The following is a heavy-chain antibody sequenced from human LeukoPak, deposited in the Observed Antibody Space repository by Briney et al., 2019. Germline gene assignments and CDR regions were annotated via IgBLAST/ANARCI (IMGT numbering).Heavy chain of an antibody. J-gene: IGHJ5*02. CDR2: ISWNSDST. Sequence: GGSLRLSCGGSGFTFCDYGMSWVRHAPGKGPEWVAGISWNSDSTVYPDSVRGRFTISRDNAKNSLYLQMDSLRVEDTAFYYCARDRRGITGTEWFDPWGQGTLVTVSS. D-gene: IGHD1-20*01. CDR1: GFTFCDYG. V-gene: IGHV3-20*04. CDR3: ARDRRGITGTEWFDP.